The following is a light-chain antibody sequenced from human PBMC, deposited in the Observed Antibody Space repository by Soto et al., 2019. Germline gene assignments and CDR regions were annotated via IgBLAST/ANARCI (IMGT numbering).Light chain of an antibody. J-gene: IGKJ4*01. CDR1: QNIRTN. CDR3: QQYNNWLLT. V-gene: IGKV3-15*01. Sequence: EIVMTQSPATLSVSPGERATFSCRASQNIRTNLAWYQQKPGQVPRLLIYGASTRATGVPARFSGSGSGTEFILTISSLQSEDFAIYYCQQYNNWLLTFGGGTKV. CDR2: GAS.